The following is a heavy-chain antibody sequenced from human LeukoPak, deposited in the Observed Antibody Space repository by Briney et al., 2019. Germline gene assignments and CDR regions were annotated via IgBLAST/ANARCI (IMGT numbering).Heavy chain of an antibody. CDR2: ISTYNGDT. D-gene: IGHD4-23*01. CDR3: AREYDYGGNRPGCFQH. V-gene: IGHV1-18*01. CDR1: GYTFINHA. J-gene: IGHJ1*01. Sequence: ASVKVSCKASGYTFINHAISWLRQAPGQRLEWMGWISTYNGDTKYPEKLQGRVTMTTDTSTSTVYMELRSLRSDDTAVYYCAREYDYGGNRPGCFQHWGQGTLVIVSS.